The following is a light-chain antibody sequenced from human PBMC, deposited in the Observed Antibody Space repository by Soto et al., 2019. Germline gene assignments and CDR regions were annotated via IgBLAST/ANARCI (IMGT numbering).Light chain of an antibody. V-gene: IGLV2-14*01. CDR1: STDVGGYDY. J-gene: IGLJ3*02. CDR2: EVS. CDR3: SSYTSGNTWV. Sequence: QPVLAQPASVSGSPGQSITISCTGTSTDVGGYDYVSWYQQHPGKVPKLIIFEVSYRPSEVSDRFSASKSGNTASLTISGLQAEDEADYYCSSYTSGNTWVFGGGTKLTVL.